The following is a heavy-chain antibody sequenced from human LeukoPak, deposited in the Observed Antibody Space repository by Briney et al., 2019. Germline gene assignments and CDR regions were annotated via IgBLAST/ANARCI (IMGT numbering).Heavy chain of an antibody. Sequence: SVKVSCKASGGTFSSYAISWVRQAPGQGLEWMGGIIPIFGTANYAQKFQGRVTITADESTSTAYMEMSSLTSEDMAVYYCARDGRRHGSGSYSVGFDYWGQGTLVTVSS. J-gene: IGHJ4*02. CDR2: IIPIFGTA. D-gene: IGHD3-10*01. V-gene: IGHV1-69*13. CDR1: GGTFSSYA. CDR3: ARDGRRHGSGSYSVGFDY.